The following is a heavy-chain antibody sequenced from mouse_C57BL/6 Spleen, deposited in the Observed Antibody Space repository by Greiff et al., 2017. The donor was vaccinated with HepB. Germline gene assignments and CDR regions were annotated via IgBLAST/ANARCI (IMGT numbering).Heavy chain of an antibody. J-gene: IGHJ3*01. Sequence: EVQLQQSGPELVKPGASVKISCKASGYTFTDYYMNWVKQSHGKSLEWIGDINPNNGGTSYNQKFKGKATLTVDKSSSTAYMELSSLTSEDSSGYYCAKAQATWAYWGQGTLVTVSA. V-gene: IGHV1-26*01. D-gene: IGHD3-2*02. CDR2: INPNNGGT. CDR1: GYTFTDYY. CDR3: AKAQATWAY.